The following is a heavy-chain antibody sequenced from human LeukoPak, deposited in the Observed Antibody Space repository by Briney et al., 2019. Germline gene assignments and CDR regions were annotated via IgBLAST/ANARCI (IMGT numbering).Heavy chain of an antibody. Sequence: PGGSLRLSCAASEFTISSYGMSWVRQAPGKGLEWVASISGSGGSTQYADSVQGRFAISSDNSKNTLYLQMNSLRVEDMAMYFCARDPNGDYIGTFDMRGRGTMVSVSS. V-gene: IGHV3-23*01. CDR3: ARDPNGDYIGTFDM. D-gene: IGHD4-17*01. CDR1: EFTISSYG. J-gene: IGHJ3*02. CDR2: ISGSGGST.